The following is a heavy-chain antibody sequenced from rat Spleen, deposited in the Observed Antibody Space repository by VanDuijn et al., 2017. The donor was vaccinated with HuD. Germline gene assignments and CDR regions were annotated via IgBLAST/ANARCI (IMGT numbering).Heavy chain of an antibody. V-gene: IGHV5-25*01. CDR2: ITDGGGNT. Sequence: EVQLVETGGGLVQPGRSLKLSCAASGFTFNHYYMAWVRQAPTKGLEWVASITDGGGNTFYPDSVRGRFTISRDIAKATLYLQMDSLRSEDTATYYCARRGTTEGIGYFDYWGQGVMVTVSS. CDR1: GFTFNHYY. J-gene: IGHJ2*01. D-gene: IGHD1-11*01. CDR3: ARRGTTEGIGYFDY.